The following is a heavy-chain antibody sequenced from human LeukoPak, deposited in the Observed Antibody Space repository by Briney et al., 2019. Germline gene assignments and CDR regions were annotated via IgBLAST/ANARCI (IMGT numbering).Heavy chain of an antibody. D-gene: IGHD2-15*01. CDR3: ARDRYCSF. CDR2: IKHDESEK. Sequence: GGSLRLSCAASGFTFSSYWMTSVSQAPAEGLEWVANIKHDESEKHYVDSVQGRFTISRDNAKNSLYLQMNSLRAEDRAVYFCARDRYCSFWGKGTTVTVSS. CDR1: GFTFSSYW. V-gene: IGHV3-7*01. J-gene: IGHJ6*04.